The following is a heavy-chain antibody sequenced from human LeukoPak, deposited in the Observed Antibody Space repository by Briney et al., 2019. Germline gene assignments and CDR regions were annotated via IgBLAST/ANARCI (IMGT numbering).Heavy chain of an antibody. CDR2: IYYSGST. CDR3: ARVSDTAMVLGFDY. Sequence: PSETLSLTCTVSGGSISSYYWSWIRQPPGKGLEWIGYIYYSGSTNYNPSLKSRVTISVDTSKNQFSLELSSVTAADTAVYYCARVSDTAMVLGFDYWGQGTLVTVSS. V-gene: IGHV4-59*01. D-gene: IGHD5-18*01. CDR1: GGSISSYY. J-gene: IGHJ4*02.